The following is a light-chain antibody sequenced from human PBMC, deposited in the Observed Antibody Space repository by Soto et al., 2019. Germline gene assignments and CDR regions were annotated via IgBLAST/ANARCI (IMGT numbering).Light chain of an antibody. CDR3: NSYTSNNTYV. V-gene: IGLV2-11*01. CDR1: SSDVGGYNS. Sequence: QSVLTQPRSVSGSPGQSVTVSCIGTSSDVGGYNSVSWYQEHPGKAPKLMIYDVIKRPSGVPDRFSGSKSGNTASLTISGLLAEDEAAYYCNSYTSNNTYVFGTGTKVTVL. CDR2: DVI. J-gene: IGLJ1*01.